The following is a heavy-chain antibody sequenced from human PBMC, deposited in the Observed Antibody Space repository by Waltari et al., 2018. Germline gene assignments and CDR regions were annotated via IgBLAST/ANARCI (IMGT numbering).Heavy chain of an antibody. J-gene: IGHJ4*02. CDR1: GGSISSSSYY. CDR3: ARDPGELLGVDY. CDR2: NYYSGRT. D-gene: IGHD1-26*01. Sequence: QLQLQESGPGLVKPSETLSLTCTVSGGSISSSSYYWGWIRQPPGKGLEWIGSNYYSGRTYYHPSLKSRVTISVDTSKNQFSLKLSSVTAADTAVYYCARDPGELLGVDYWGQGTLVTVSS. V-gene: IGHV4-39*02.